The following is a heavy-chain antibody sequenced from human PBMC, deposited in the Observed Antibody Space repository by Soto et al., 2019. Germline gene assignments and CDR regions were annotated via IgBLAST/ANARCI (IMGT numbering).Heavy chain of an antibody. J-gene: IGHJ4*02. CDR1: GGSISSYY. CDR3: ARGSSGWPPRLDY. Sequence: QVQLQESGPGLVKPSETLSLNCTVSGGSISSYYWSWIRQSPGKGLEWIGYIYYSGITNYNPSLKRRVTISVDTSKNQFSLELSSVTAADTAVYFCARGSSGWPPRLDYWGQGTLVTVSS. D-gene: IGHD6-19*01. V-gene: IGHV4-59*01. CDR2: IYYSGIT.